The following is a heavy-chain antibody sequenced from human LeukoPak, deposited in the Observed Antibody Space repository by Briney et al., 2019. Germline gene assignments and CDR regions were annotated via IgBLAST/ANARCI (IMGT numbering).Heavy chain of an antibody. CDR1: GGSISSDSYY. Sequence: SETLSLTCTVSGGSISSDSYYWGWIRQPPGKGLEWIGSIYYSGNTYYNPSLKSRVTISVDTSKNQFSLKLSSVTAADTAVYYCASPKPDYYGSGSYYSPFDYWGQGTLVTVSS. V-gene: IGHV4-39*01. CDR3: ASPKPDYYGSGSYYSPFDY. D-gene: IGHD3-10*01. CDR2: IYYSGNT. J-gene: IGHJ4*02.